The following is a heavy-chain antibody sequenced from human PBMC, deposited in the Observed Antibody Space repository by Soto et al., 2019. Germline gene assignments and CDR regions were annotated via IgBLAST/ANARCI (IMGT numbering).Heavy chain of an antibody. CDR3: ARAPTTVTTAYYFDY. CDR2: ISYDGSNK. CDR1: GFTFSSYV. D-gene: IGHD4-17*01. J-gene: IGHJ4*02. Sequence: QVQLVESGGGVVQPGRSLRLSCAASGFTFSSYVMHWVRQAPGKGLEWVAVISYDGSNKYYAGSVKGRFTISRDNSKNTLYLQMNSLRAEDTAVYYCARAPTTVTTAYYFDYWGQGTLVTVSS. V-gene: IGHV3-30-3*01.